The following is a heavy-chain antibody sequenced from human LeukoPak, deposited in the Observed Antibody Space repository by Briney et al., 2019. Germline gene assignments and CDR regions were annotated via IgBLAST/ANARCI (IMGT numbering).Heavy chain of an antibody. CDR3: ARDNPTMITPSEY. D-gene: IGHD3-16*01. CDR2: IHYSGRT. V-gene: IGHV4-59*01. J-gene: IGHJ4*02. Sequence: KPSETLSLTSPVSGGSMTTYYGSWIREAPGKGLEWIGNIHYSGRTNYNPSLKSRVTISVDTSKNQFSLKLRSVTAADTAVYYCARDNPTMITPSEYWGQGTLVTVSP. CDR1: GGSMTTYY.